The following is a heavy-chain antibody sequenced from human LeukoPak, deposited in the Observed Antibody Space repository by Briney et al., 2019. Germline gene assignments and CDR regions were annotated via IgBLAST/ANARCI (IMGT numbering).Heavy chain of an antibody. J-gene: IGHJ4*02. Sequence: PGGSLRLSCAAPGFTFSDYYMNWIRQAPGKGLEWVSYISSSGTSMFYADSVKGRFTISRDNAKNLLHLQMNSLRAEDTAVYYCARAPGDPIDYWGQGTLVTVSS. CDR1: GFTFSDYY. V-gene: IGHV3-11*04. CDR2: ISSSGTSM. CDR3: ARAPGDPIDY. D-gene: IGHD2-21*02.